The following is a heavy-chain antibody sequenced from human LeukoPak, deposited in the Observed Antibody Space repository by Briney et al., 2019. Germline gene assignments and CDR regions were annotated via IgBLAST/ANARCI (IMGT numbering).Heavy chain of an antibody. J-gene: IGHJ6*02. CDR1: GGSFSGYY. D-gene: IGHD6-19*01. V-gene: IGHV4-34*01. CDR3: ARESSGWPRTYGMDV. CDR2: INRSGST. Sequence: PSETLSLTCAVYGGSFSGYYWSWIRQPPGKGLEWIGEINRSGSTNYNPSLKSRVTISVDTSKNQFSLKLSSVTAADTAVYYCARESSGWPRTYGMDVWGQGTTVTVSS.